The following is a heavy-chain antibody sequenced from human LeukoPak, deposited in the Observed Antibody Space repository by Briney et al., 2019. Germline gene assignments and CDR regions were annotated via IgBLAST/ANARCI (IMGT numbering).Heavy chain of an antibody. D-gene: IGHD1-26*01. V-gene: IGHV3-11*04. CDR1: GFTFSDYY. CDR3: ARASSGTYSETDY. Sequence: GGSLRLSCAGSGFTFSDYYMSWVRQAPGNGLQWVSYISSSGSTIYYADSVKGRFTISRDNAKNSLYLQMNSLRVEDTAVYYCARASSGTYSETDYWGQGTLVTVSS. J-gene: IGHJ4*02. CDR2: ISSSGSTI.